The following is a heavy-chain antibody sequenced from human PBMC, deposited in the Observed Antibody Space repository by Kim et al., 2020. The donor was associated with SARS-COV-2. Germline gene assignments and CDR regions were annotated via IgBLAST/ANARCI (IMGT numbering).Heavy chain of an antibody. D-gene: IGHD6-19*01. Sequence: GGSLRLSCAASGFTFDDYAMHWVRQAPGKGLEWVSGLSWNSGSIGYADPVKGRFTISRDNAKNSLYLQMNSLRAEDTALYYCARGGEIAVAGHVDYWGQGTVVTGAS. CDR3: ARGGEIAVAGHVDY. J-gene: IGHJ4*02. CDR1: GFTFDDYA. CDR2: LSWNSGSI. V-gene: IGHV3-9*01.